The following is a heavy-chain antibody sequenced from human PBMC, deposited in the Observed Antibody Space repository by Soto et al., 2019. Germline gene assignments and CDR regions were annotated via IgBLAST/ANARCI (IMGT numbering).Heavy chain of an antibody. J-gene: IGHJ6*02. CDR3: ARLNRDYYYYGMDV. CDR2: IDQNGIT. Sequence: SETLSLTCAVSGDPISSSKWWTWVRQTPGKGLEWIGKIDQNGITNYNPSLESRVTILKDNSKNQLSLKLTSVTAVDSAVYYCARLNRDYYYYGMDVWGQGAPVTVYS. CDR1: GDPISSSKW. V-gene: IGHV4-4*02.